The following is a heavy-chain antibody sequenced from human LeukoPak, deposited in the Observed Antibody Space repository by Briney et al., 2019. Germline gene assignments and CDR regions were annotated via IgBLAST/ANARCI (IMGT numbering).Heavy chain of an antibody. CDR3: ARRNENTIFT. J-gene: IGHJ4*02. CDR1: GFTFSSYA. D-gene: IGHD3-3*01. V-gene: IGHV4-39*01. CDR2: IYYSGST. Sequence: GSLRLSCAASGFTFSSYAMSWVRQPPGKGLEWIGSIYYSGSTYYNPSLKSRVTISVDTSKNQFSLKLSSVTAADTAVYYCARRNENTIFTWGQGTLVTVSS.